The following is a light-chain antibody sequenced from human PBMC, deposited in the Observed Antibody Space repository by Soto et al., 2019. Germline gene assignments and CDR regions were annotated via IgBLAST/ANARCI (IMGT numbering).Light chain of an antibody. J-gene: IGLJ1*01. Sequence: QSVLTQPPSVSGAPGQRVTISCTGSSSNFGAGYDVHWYQQLPGTAPKLLIYGNSNRPSGVPDRFSGSKSGTSASPAITGLQAEDEADYYCQSYDRSLSGYVFGSGTKVTVL. CDR1: SSNFGAGYD. V-gene: IGLV1-40*01. CDR2: GNS. CDR3: QSYDRSLSGYV.